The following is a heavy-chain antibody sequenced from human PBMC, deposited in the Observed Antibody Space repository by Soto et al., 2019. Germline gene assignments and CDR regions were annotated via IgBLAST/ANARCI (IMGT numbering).Heavy chain of an antibody. Sequence: QVQLVQSGAEVKKPGASVKVSCKASGYTFTSYDINWVRQATGQGLEWMGWMNPNSGNTGYAQKVQGRVPMTRNTSISTAYMELSSLRSEDTAVYYCARDDTIWGLSYGMDVWGQGTTVTVSS. CDR3: ARDDTIWGLSYGMDV. J-gene: IGHJ6*02. D-gene: IGHD3-16*01. CDR2: MNPNSGNT. CDR1: GYTFTSYD. V-gene: IGHV1-8*01.